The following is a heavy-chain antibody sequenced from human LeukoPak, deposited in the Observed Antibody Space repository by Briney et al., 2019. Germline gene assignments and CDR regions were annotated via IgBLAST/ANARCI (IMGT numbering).Heavy chain of an antibody. V-gene: IGHV5-51*01. D-gene: IGHD2-21*02. J-gene: IGHJ4*02. CDR1: GYRFTSYW. Sequence: GEPLKISCKGSGYRFTSYWIGWGRQMPGKGLEWMGIIYPGDSDTRYSPSFQGQVTISADKSISTAYLQWSSLKASDTAMYYSARQKRHDRGGGDCNDYWGQGTLVTVSS. CDR2: IYPGDSDT. CDR3: ARQKRHDRGGGDCNDY.